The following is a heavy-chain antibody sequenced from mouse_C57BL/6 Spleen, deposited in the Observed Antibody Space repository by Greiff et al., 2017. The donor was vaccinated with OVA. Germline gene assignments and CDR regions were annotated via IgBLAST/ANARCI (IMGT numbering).Heavy chain of an antibody. D-gene: IGHD2-1*01. J-gene: IGHJ2*01. CDR3: AIRVYYGNGDY. CDR1: GYAFSSSW. V-gene: IGHV1-82*01. CDR2: IYPGDGDT. Sequence: VQLQQSGPELVKPGASVKISCKASGYAFSSSWMNWVKQRPGKGLEWIGRIYPGDGDTNYNGKFKGKATLTADKSSSTAYMQLSSLTSEDSAVYFCAIRVYYGNGDYWGQVTTLTVSS.